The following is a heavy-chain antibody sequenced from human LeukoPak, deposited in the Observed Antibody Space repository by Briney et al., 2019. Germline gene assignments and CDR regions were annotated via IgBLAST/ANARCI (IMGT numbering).Heavy chain of an antibody. D-gene: IGHD6-13*01. CDR3: ARDRQLAD. Sequence: PGGSLRLSCAASVFTFSSYSMNWVRQAPGKGLEWVSSISSSSSYIYYADSLKGRFTISRDNPKNSLYLQMNSLRAEDTAVYYCARDRQLADWGQGTLVTVSS. CDR2: ISSSSSYI. J-gene: IGHJ4*02. CDR1: VFTFSSYS. V-gene: IGHV3-21*01.